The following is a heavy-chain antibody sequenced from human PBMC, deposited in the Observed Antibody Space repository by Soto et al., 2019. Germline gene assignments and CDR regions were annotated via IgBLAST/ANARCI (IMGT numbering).Heavy chain of an antibody. V-gene: IGHV4-59*01. D-gene: IGHD4-4*01. CDR2: IYYSGST. Sequence: SETLSLTCTVSGGSISSYYWSWIRQPPGKGLEWIGYIYYSGSTNYNPSLKSRVTISVDTSKNQFSLKLSSVTAADTAVYYCARAGGVTTPTNYYYYYMDVWGKGTTVTVSS. J-gene: IGHJ6*03. CDR1: GGSISSYY. CDR3: ARAGGVTTPTNYYYYYMDV.